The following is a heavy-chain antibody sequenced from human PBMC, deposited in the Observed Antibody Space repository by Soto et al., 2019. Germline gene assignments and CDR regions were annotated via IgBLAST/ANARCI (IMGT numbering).Heavy chain of an antibody. J-gene: IGHJ6*02. CDR2: IYSGGST. CDR1: GVTVSSNY. Sequence: GGSLRLSCAASGVTVSSNYMSWVRQAPGKGLEWVSVIYSGGSTYYADSVKGRFTISRDNSKNTLYLQMNSLRAEDTAVYFCARVYYSNLPYYFYYMDVWGQGTTVTVS. V-gene: IGHV3-66*01. CDR3: ARVYYSNLPYYFYYMDV. D-gene: IGHD4-4*01.